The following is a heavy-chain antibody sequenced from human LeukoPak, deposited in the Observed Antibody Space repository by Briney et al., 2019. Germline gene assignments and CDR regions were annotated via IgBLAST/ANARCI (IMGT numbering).Heavy chain of an antibody. CDR2: IYYSGST. V-gene: IGHV4-59*01. J-gene: IGHJ4*02. D-gene: IGHD4-11*01. CDR3: ARARFPTVTTTDY. Sequence: SETLSLTCTVSGGSISSYYWSWIRQPPGKGLEWIGDIYYSGSTNYNPSLKSRVTISVDTSKNQFSLKLSSVTAADTAVYYCARARFPTVTTTDYWGQGTLVTVSS. CDR1: GGSISSYY.